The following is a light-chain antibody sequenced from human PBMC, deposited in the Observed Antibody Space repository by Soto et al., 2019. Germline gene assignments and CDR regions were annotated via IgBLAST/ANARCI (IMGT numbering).Light chain of an antibody. CDR1: QSITNW. Sequence: DIQMTQSPSTLSASVGDRVSITCRASQSITNWVAWYQQKPGKAPKLLVYDASSLESGVPSRFSGSGSGTENTLTSSSLQPDDFATYYCPQYNSYSPLTFGPGTKVDIK. CDR3: PQYNSYSPLT. V-gene: IGKV1-5*01. J-gene: IGKJ3*01. CDR2: DAS.